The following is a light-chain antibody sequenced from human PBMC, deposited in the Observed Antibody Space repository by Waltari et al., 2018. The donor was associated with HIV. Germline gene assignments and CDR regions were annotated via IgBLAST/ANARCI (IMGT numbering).Light chain of an antibody. CDR1: NSNIGSNF. V-gene: IGLV1-47*01. Sequence: QSVPTQPPSASGTPGQRVAISCSGSNSNIGSNFVYWYQPPPGTAPKLLIYKDNQRPSGVPERFSASKSGSSSSLAISGLRSEDEAEYYCATWDDILSGYLFGTGTKVTVL. CDR3: ATWDDILSGYL. J-gene: IGLJ1*01. CDR2: KDN.